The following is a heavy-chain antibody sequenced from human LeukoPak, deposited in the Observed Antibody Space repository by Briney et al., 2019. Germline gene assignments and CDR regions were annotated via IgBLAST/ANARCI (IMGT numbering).Heavy chain of an antibody. CDR3: ARLNYRGGEALHFDY. CDR1: GGSLTNYY. CDR2: IHPDGTT. D-gene: IGHD3-16*01. V-gene: IGHV4-4*09. J-gene: IGHJ4*02. Sequence: SETLSLTCSVSGGSLTNYYWGWVRQPLGKGLEYIGYIHPDGTTNYNPSLKSRVTVSLDTSRTHFSLRLSFVTAADTAVYFCARLNYRGGEALHFDYWGQGTLVAVSS.